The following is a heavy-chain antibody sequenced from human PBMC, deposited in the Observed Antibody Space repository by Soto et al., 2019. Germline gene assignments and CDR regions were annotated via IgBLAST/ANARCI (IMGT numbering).Heavy chain of an antibody. CDR2: INAGNGNT. Sequence: GASVKVSCKASGYTFTSYAMQWVRQAPGQRLEWMGWINAGNGNTKYSQKFQGRVTITRDTSASTAYMELSSLRSEDTAVYYCARDSEDYDILTGYYNVLDYWGQGTLVTVSS. V-gene: IGHV1-3*01. J-gene: IGHJ4*02. CDR3: ARDSEDYDILTGYYNVLDY. D-gene: IGHD3-9*01. CDR1: GYTFTSYA.